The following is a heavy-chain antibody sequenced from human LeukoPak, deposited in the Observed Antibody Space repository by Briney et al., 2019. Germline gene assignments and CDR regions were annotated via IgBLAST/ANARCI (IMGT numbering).Heavy chain of an antibody. Sequence: GGSLRLSCAASGFTFSSYSMNWVRQAPGKGLEWVSAISGSGGSTYYADSVKGRFTISRDNSKNTLYLQMNSLRAEDTAVYYCAKRAFGGVIVGYFDYWGQGTLVTVSS. CDR1: GFTFSSYS. D-gene: IGHD3-16*02. V-gene: IGHV3-23*01. CDR2: ISGSGGST. CDR3: AKRAFGGVIVGYFDY. J-gene: IGHJ4*02.